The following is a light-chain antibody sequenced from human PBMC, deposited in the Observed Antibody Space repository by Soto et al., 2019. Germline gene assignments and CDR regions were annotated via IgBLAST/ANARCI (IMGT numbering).Light chain of an antibody. V-gene: IGLV2-23*02. CDR3: SSYAGSSIYV. J-gene: IGLJ1*01. CDR1: SRDVASHNF. Sequence: QSVLTQPASGSGSPGQSITLSCYGTSRDVASHNFVSWYQQQPGKAPKLLIYEVRKRPSGVPDRFSGSKSGNTASLTISGLQADDEADYYCSSYAGSSIYVFGPGAKVTVL. CDR2: EVR.